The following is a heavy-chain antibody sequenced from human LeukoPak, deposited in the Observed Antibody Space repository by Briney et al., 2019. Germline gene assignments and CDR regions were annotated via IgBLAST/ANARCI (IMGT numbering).Heavy chain of an antibody. CDR2: IYYTGNT. J-gene: IGHJ5*02. Sequence: SETLSLTCTVSGGSISSSAYYWGWIRQPPGKGLEWIGSIYYTGNTYYNPYLKSRVTISVDTSTTQFFLKLTSVAAADTAVYYCARRNWNYENWLDPWGQGTLVTVPS. CDR1: GGSISSSAYY. V-gene: IGHV4-39*01. CDR3: ARRNWNYENWLDP. D-gene: IGHD1-7*01.